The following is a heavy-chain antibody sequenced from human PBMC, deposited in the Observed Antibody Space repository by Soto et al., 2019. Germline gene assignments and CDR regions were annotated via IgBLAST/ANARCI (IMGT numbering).Heavy chain of an antibody. J-gene: IGHJ4*02. V-gene: IGHV2-70*04. CDR1: GFSFTTGEMR. CDR3: ARISQDTPMALDY. CDR2: IDWDDDK. D-gene: IGHD5-18*01. Sequence: SGPTLVNPTQTLTLTCTFSGFSFTTGEMRVSWIRQPPGKALEWLARIDWDDDKFYSTSLKTRLTISKDTSKNQVVLTMTNMDPVDTATYYCARISQDTPMALDYRGQGTLVTVSS.